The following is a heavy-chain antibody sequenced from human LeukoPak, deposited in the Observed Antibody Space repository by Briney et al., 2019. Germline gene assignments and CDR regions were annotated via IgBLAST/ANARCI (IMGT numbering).Heavy chain of an antibody. Sequence: PSETLSLTCTVSGGSISSYYWSWIRQPPGKGLEWIGYIYYSGSTNYNPSLKSRVTISVDTSKNQFSLKLSSVTAADTAVYYCATTRGAVAGSYFDYWGQGTLVTVSS. CDR3: ATTRGAVAGSYFDY. CDR2: IYYSGST. V-gene: IGHV4-59*01. J-gene: IGHJ4*02. CDR1: GGSISSYY. D-gene: IGHD6-19*01.